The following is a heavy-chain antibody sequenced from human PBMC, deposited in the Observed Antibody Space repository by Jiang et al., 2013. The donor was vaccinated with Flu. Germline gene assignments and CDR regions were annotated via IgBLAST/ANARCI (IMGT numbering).Heavy chain of an antibody. V-gene: IGHV3-48*01. CDR2: ISSSSSTI. D-gene: IGHD3-22*01. CDR3: ARDRPVYYYDSIYWFDP. Sequence: EVQLLESGGGLVQPGGSLRLSCAASGFSFSTYSMNWVRQVPGKGLEWVSYISSSSSTIEYADSVKGRFTISRDNAKNSLYLQMDSLRAEDTAVYYCARDRPVYYYDSIYWFDPWGQGTWSPSPQ. J-gene: IGHJ5*02. CDR1: GFSFSTYS.